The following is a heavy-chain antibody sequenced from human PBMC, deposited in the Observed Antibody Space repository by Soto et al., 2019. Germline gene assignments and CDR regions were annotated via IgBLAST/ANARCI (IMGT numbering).Heavy chain of an antibody. D-gene: IGHD1-26*01. J-gene: IGHJ4*02. V-gene: IGHV3-23*01. CDR1: GFTFSSNA. CDR3: AKDRSPGASTWNVY. Sequence: EVQLLESGGGLVQPGGSLRLSCAASGFTFSSNAMNWVRQAPGKGLEWVSTISGSGTGKYYADSVKGRFTISRDNSRNTLFLQMNNLRAEDAAVYYCAKDRSPGASTWNVYWGQGTLVTVSS. CDR2: ISGSGTGK.